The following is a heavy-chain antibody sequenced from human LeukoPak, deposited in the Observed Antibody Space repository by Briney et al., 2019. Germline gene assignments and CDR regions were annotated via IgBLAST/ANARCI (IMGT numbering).Heavy chain of an antibody. CDR1: GFTVSSNY. J-gene: IGHJ2*01. Sequence: GGSLRLSCAASGFTVSSNYMSWVRQAPGKGLEWVSVIYSGGSTYYADSVKGRFTISRDNSKNTLYLQMNSLRAEDTAVYYCARGLVKIVVQYTSFDLWGRGTLVTVSS. D-gene: IGHD3-22*01. V-gene: IGHV3-53*01. CDR2: IYSGGST. CDR3: ARGLVKIVVQYTSFDL.